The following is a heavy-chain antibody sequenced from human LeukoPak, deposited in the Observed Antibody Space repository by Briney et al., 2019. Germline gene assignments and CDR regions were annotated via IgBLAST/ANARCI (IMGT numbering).Heavy chain of an antibody. CDR2: IKGDGSEK. V-gene: IGHV3-7*05. D-gene: IGHD4-17*01. J-gene: IGHJ4*02. Sequence: GGSLRLSCAASGLTFSNFWMSWVRQAPGKGLEWVANIKGDGSEKYHVDSVKGRFTISRDNAKNSLYLQMNSLRAEDTAVYYCAKFPYGDYVHYWGQGTLVTVSS. CDR3: AKFPYGDYVHY. CDR1: GLTFSNFW.